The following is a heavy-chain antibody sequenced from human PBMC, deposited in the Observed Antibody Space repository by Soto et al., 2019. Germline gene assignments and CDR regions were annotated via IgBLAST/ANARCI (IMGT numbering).Heavy chain of an antibody. J-gene: IGHJ4*01. V-gene: IGHV4-30-4*01. D-gene: IGHD3-10*01. CDR1: GGSISSADYY. CDR3: ASIWFGDFDY. Sequence: ASETLSLTCTVSGGSISSADYYWGWIRQPPGKGLEWIGYFHSSGGTYKDPSLKSRVTISVDTSKNQISLKLDSVTAADTGVYYCASIWFGDFDYWGHGTLVTVSS. CDR2: FHSSGGT.